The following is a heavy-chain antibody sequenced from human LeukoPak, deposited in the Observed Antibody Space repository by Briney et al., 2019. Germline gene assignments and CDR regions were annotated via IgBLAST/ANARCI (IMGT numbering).Heavy chain of an antibody. Sequence: SGGSLRLSCAAPGVTFSSYGMHWVRQAPGKGLGWVAFIRYDGSNKYYADSVKGRFTISRDNPKNTLYLQMNSPRAEDTAVYDCAKRCSGGSCYSGSPEDYWGQGTLVTVSS. D-gene: IGHD2-15*01. CDR2: IRYDGSNK. CDR1: GVTFSSYG. CDR3: AKRCSGGSCYSGSPEDY. J-gene: IGHJ4*02. V-gene: IGHV3-30*02.